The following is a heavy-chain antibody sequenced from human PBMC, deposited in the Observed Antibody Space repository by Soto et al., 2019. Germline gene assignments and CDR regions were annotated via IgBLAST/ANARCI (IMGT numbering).Heavy chain of an antibody. CDR1: GGSISSSSYY. V-gene: IGHV4-39*01. J-gene: IGHJ5*02. D-gene: IGHD1-1*01. Sequence: PSETLSLTCTVSGGSISSSSYYWGWIRQPPGKGLEWIGSIYYSGSTYYNPSLKSRVTISVDTSKNQFSLKLSSVTAADTAVYYCARHRTTGRRIVWFDPWGQGTLVTVSS. CDR2: IYYSGST. CDR3: ARHRTTGRRIVWFDP.